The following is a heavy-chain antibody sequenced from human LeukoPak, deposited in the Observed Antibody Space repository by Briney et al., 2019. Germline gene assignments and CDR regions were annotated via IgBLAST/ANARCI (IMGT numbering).Heavy chain of an antibody. V-gene: IGHV4-34*01. D-gene: IGHD3-3*01. J-gene: IGHJ4*02. Sequence: ASETLSLTCAVYGGSFSGYYWSWIRQPPGKGLEWIGSIYYSGSTYYNPSLKSRVTISVDTSKNQFSLKLSSVTAADTAVYYCARVGFWSGYRFDYWGQGTLVTVSS. CDR2: IYYSGST. CDR1: GGSFSGYY. CDR3: ARVGFWSGYRFDY.